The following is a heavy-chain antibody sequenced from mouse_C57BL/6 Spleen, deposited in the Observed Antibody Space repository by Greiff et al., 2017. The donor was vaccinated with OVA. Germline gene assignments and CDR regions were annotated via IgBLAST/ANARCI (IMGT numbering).Heavy chain of an antibody. V-gene: IGHV3-6*01. CDR3: ARDDYDPFAY. D-gene: IGHD2-4*01. Sequence: EVKLVESGPGLVKPSQSLSLTCSVTGYSITSGYYWNWIRQFPGNKLEWMGYISYDGSNNYNPSLKNRISSTRDTSKNQFFLKLKSVTTEDTATYYCARDDYDPFAYWGQGTLVTVSA. CDR2: ISYDGSN. J-gene: IGHJ3*01. CDR1: GYSITSGYY.